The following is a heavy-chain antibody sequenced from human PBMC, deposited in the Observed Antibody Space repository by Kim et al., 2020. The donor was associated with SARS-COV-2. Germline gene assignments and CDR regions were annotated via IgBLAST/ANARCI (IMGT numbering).Heavy chain of an antibody. CDR2: ESNK. D-gene: IGHD6-6*01. V-gene: IGHV3-30*02. J-gene: IGHJ4*02. CDR3: AKESSFDY. Sequence: ESNKYSVDSVKGRFPISRNNSKNTLYLQMNSLRAEDTAVYYCAKESSFDYWGQGTLVTVSS.